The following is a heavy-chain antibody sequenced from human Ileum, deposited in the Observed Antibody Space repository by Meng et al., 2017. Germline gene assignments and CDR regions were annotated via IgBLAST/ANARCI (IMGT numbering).Heavy chain of an antibody. CDR2: IIPIFGTA. Sequence: SVKVSCKASGGTFSSYAISWVRQAPGQGLEWMGGIIPIFGTANYAQKFQGRVTITTDESKSTAYMELSSLRSEDTVVYYCARGLAIRGVIISISGGIDGWGQGTMVTVSS. J-gene: IGHJ6*02. CDR1: GGTFSSYA. CDR3: ARGLAIRGVIISISGGIDG. D-gene: IGHD3-10*01. V-gene: IGHV1-69*05.